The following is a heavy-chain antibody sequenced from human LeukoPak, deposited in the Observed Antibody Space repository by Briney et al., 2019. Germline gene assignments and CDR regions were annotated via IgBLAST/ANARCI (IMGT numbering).Heavy chain of an antibody. CDR1: GFTFSRYW. D-gene: IGHD2/OR15-2a*01. J-gene: IGHJ5*02. CDR3: AKEGAYPIIAYDA. Sequence: GGSLRLSCAASGFTFSRYWMSWVRQAPGKGLEWVANIKGDGNEKNYVDSVKRRFSISRANAMNSLYLQMDSLGAEDTAVYYCAKEGAYPIIAYDAWGQGALVTVSS. CDR2: IKGDGNEK. V-gene: IGHV3-7*01.